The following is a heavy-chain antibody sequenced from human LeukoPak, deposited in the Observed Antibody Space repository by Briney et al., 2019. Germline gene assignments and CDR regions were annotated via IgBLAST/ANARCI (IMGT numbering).Heavy chain of an antibody. CDR1: GFTVSSNY. CDR3: ARDLSSSPTGI. D-gene: IGHD6-13*01. CDR2: IYSGGST. J-gene: IGHJ3*02. Sequence: PGGSLRLSCAASGFTVSSNYMSWVRQAPGKGLEWVSVIYSGGSTYYADSVKGRFTISRDNSKNTLYLQMNSLRAEDTAVYYCARDLSSSPTGIWGQGTMVTVSS. V-gene: IGHV3-66*01.